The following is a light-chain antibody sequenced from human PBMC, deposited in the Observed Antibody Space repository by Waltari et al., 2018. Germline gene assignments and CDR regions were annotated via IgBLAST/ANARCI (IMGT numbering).Light chain of an antibody. V-gene: IGKV3-11*01. CDR3: QQGGGWPPTYS. CDR1: QSISSY. CDR2: DAS. Sequence: EIVLTQSPATLSLSPGERATLPCRASQSISSYISWYRQKPGQTPTLLIYDASQRATGIPARIRGSGSGTDFTLTITGVEPEDFAVYFCQQGGGWPPTYSFGQGTKLEIK. J-gene: IGKJ2*01.